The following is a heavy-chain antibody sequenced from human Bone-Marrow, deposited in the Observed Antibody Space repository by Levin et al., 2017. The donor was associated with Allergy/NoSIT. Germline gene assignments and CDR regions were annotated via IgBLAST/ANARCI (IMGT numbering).Heavy chain of an antibody. CDR1: GGSISSGSYY. D-gene: IGHD5-24*01. CDR3: ARPRGGYGSDV. J-gene: IGHJ6*02. CDR2: IYYRVTS. Sequence: SETLSLTCTVSGGSISSGSYYWGWIRQPPGKGLEWIGNIYYRVTSYYNPSLESRVTISVDTSKNQFSLKLSSVSAADTAVYYCARPRGGYGSDVWGQGTTVTVSS. V-gene: IGHV4-39*01.